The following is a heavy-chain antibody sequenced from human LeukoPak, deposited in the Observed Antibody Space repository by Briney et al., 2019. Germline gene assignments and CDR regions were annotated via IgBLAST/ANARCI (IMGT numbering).Heavy chain of an antibody. J-gene: IGHJ3*02. D-gene: IGHD6-19*01. V-gene: IGHV4-34*01. CDR2: INHSGST. Sequence: RTSETLSLTCAVYGGSFSGYYWSWICQPPGKGLEWIGEINHSGSTNYNPSLKSRVTISVDTSKNQFSLKLSSVTAADTAVYYCARRQFDAFDIWGQGTMVTVSS. CDR1: GGSFSGYY. CDR3: ARRQFDAFDI.